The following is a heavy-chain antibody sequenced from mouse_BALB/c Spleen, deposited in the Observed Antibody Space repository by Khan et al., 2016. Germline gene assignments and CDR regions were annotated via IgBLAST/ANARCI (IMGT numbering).Heavy chain of an antibody. CDR3: ARDWLRYAMDY. J-gene: IGHJ4*01. CDR2: IWAGGST. CDR1: GFSLTSYG. V-gene: IGHV2-9*02. D-gene: IGHD1-1*01. Sequence: VQLQESGPGLVAPSQSLSITCTVSGFSLTSYGVHWVRQPPGKGLEWLGVIWAGGSTHYNSALMSRLSISKDNSKSQVLLKMNSLQTDDTAMYYCARDWLRYAMDYWGQGTSVTVSS.